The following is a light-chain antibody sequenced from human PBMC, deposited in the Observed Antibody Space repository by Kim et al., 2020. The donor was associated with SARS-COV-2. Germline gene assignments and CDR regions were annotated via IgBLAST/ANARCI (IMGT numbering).Light chain of an antibody. V-gene: IGLV2-11*01. J-gene: IGLJ2*01. CDR3: CSYAGSYTLVV. Sequence: QSALTQPRSVSGSPGQSVTISCTGTISDVGGYNYVSWYQQHPGKAPKLMIYDVSKRPSGVPDRFSGSKSGNTASLTVSGLQAEDEADYYCCSYAGSYTLVVFGGGTQLTVL. CDR2: DVS. CDR1: ISDVGGYNY.